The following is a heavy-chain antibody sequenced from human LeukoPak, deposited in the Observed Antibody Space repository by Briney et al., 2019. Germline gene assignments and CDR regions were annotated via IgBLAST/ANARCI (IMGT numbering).Heavy chain of an antibody. CDR3: ARDHTLMDY. CDR2: INAGNGST. CDR1: GYTFTSYA. J-gene: IGHJ4*02. D-gene: IGHD2-2*02. V-gene: IGHV1-3*01. Sequence: GASVKVSCKASGYTFTSYAMHWVRQAPGQRLEWMGWINAGNGSTKYSQKFQGRVTITRDTSASTAYMELSSLRSEDTAVYYCARDHTLMDYWGQGTLVTVSS.